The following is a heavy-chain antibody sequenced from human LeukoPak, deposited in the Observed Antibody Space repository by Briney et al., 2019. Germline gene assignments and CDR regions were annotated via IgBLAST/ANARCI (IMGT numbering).Heavy chain of an antibody. D-gene: IGHD2-2*01. CDR2: IYYSGST. V-gene: IGHV4-31*03. Sequence: PSETLSLTCTVSGGSISSGGYYWSWIRQHPGKGLEWIGYIYYSGSTYYNPSLKSRVTISVDTSKNQFSLKLSSVTAADTAVYYCTRASEYCSSTSCYNWFDPWGQGTLVTVSS. CDR3: TRASEYCSSTSCYNWFDP. CDR1: GGSISSGGYY. J-gene: IGHJ5*02.